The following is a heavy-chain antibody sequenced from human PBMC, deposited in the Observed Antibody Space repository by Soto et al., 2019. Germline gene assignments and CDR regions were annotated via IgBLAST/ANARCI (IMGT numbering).Heavy chain of an antibody. CDR2: IRSKAYGGTT. CDR1: GFTFGDYA. Sequence: GGSLRLSCTASGFTFGDYAMSWVRQAPGKGLEWVGFIRSKAYGGTTEYAASVKGRFTISRDDSKSIAYLQMNSLKTEDTAVYYCTRGSLVKDYGDYVPFDYWGQGTLLTVSS. J-gene: IGHJ4*02. CDR3: TRGSLVKDYGDYVPFDY. D-gene: IGHD4-17*01. V-gene: IGHV3-49*04.